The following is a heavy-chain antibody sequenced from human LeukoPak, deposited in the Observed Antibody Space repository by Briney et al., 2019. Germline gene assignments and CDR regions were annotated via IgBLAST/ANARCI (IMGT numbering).Heavy chain of an antibody. V-gene: IGHV3-33*01. D-gene: IGHD4-23*01. CDR2: IWNDGSNK. Sequence: GRSLRLSCAASGFTFRSYGMHWVRQAPGKGLEWVAVIWNDGSNKYYADSVKGRFTISRDNSKNTLNLQINSLRAEDTAAYFCARDGGSLDYWGQGTLVTVSS. J-gene: IGHJ4*02. CDR3: ARDGGSLDY. CDR1: GFTFRSYG.